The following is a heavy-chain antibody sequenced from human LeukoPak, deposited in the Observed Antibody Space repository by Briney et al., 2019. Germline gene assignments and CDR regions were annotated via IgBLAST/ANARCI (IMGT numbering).Heavy chain of an antibody. J-gene: IGHJ3*02. D-gene: IGHD5-24*01. V-gene: IGHV4-61*08. CDR2: IYYSGST. Sequence: SQTLSLTCTVSGGSISSGGYYWSWIRQPPGKGLEWIGYIYYSGSTNYNPSLKSRVTISVDTSKNQFSLKLSSVTAADTAVYYCARVTLEMATIDAFDIWGQGTMVTVSS. CDR1: GGSISSGGYY. CDR3: ARVTLEMATIDAFDI.